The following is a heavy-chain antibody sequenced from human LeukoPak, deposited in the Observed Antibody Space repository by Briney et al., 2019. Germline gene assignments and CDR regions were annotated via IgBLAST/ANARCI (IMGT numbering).Heavy chain of an antibody. CDR3: ARELPGIAARTNWFDP. V-gene: IGHV3-21*01. J-gene: IGHJ5*02. CDR2: ISSSNSYI. CDR1: GFTFSSYS. Sequence: GGSLRLSCAASGFTFSSYSMNWVRQAPGKGLEWVSSISSSNSYIYYADSVKGRFTISRDNAKNSLYLQMNSLRAEDTAVYYCARELPGIAARTNWFDPWGQGTLVTVSS. D-gene: IGHD6-6*01.